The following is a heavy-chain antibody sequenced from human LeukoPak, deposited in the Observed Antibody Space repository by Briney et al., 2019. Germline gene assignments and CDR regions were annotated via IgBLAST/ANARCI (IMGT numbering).Heavy chain of an antibody. D-gene: IGHD3-3*01. Sequence: ASVKVSCKASGYTFTGYYMHWVRQAPGQGFEWMGWINPNSGGTNYAQKFQGRVTMTRDTSISTAYMELSRLRSDDTAVYYCAMGGVVIPPRPNDAFDIWGQGTMVTVSS. V-gene: IGHV1-2*02. CDR3: AMGGVVIPPRPNDAFDI. CDR2: INPNSGGT. J-gene: IGHJ3*02. CDR1: GYTFTGYY.